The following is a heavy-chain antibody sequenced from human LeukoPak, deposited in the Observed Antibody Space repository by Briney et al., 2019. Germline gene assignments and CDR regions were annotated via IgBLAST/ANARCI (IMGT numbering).Heavy chain of an antibody. J-gene: IGHJ5*02. D-gene: IGHD3-22*01. CDR2: MYSSGST. CDR1: GGSISGYY. V-gene: IGHV4-4*07. Sequence: SETLSLTCTVSGGSISGYYWTWIRQPAGKGLEWIGRMYSSGSTNYNPSLNSRVIMSIDTSNNQFSLKMSSVTAADTAVYYCAREGQDHYDSSGHRNWFDPWGQGTLVTVSS. CDR3: AREGQDHYDSSGHRNWFDP.